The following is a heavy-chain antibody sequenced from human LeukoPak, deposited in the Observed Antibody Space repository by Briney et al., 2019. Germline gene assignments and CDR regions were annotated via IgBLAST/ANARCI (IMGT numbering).Heavy chain of an antibody. V-gene: IGHV3-30*18. J-gene: IGHJ4*02. CDR1: GFTFSSYS. Sequence: GGSLRLSCAASGFTFSSYSMNWVRQAPGKGLEWVAVISYDGSNKYYADSVKGRFTISRDNSKNTLYLQMNSLRAEDTAVYYCAKDGYYYGSGNYYFDYWGQGTLVTVSS. CDR3: AKDGYYYGSGNYYFDY. CDR2: ISYDGSNK. D-gene: IGHD3-10*01.